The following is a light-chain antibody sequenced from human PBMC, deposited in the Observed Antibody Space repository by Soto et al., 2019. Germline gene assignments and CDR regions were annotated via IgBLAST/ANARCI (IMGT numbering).Light chain of an antibody. CDR3: QHYNSYSEA. V-gene: IGKV1-5*03. J-gene: IGKJ1*01. Sequence: DIQMTQSPSTLSGSVGDRVTITCRASQTISSGLDWDQQKPGKAPKLLIYKASTLTSGVPSRFSGSGSGTEFTLTISSLQPDDFATYYCQHYNSYSEAFGQGTKVDIK. CDR1: QTISSG. CDR2: KAS.